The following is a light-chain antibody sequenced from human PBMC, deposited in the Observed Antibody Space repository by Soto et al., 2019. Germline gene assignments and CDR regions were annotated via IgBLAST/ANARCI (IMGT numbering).Light chain of an antibody. V-gene: IGLV2-23*01. CDR2: EGS. J-gene: IGLJ3*02. CDR3: CSYAGSSNWV. CDR1: NSDVGSYNL. Sequence: QSALTQPASVSGSPGQSITISCTGTNSDVGSYNLVSWYQQHPGKAPKVMIYEGSKRPSGVSIRFSGSKSGNTASLTISGLQSEDEADYFCCSYAGSSNWVFGGGTKLTVL.